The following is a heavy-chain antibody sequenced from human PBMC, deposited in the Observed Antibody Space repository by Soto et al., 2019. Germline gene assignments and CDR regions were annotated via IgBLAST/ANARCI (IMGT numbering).Heavy chain of an antibody. J-gene: IGHJ6*03. CDR2: ISTSGGNT. Sequence: GGSLRLSCAASGFTFSTYAMNWVRQAPGKGLEWVSAISTSGGNTYYADSVKGRFTISRDNSKNTLCLQMNSLGAEDTAVYYCAKVAITLAATSSMDVWGKGTSVTVSS. CDR3: AKVAITLAATSSMDV. V-gene: IGHV3-23*01. D-gene: IGHD2-15*01. CDR1: GFTFSTYA.